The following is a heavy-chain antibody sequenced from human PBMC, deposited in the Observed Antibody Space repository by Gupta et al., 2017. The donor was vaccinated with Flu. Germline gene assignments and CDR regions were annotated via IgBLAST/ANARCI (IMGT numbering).Heavy chain of an antibody. CDR1: GGSISSRSFY. V-gene: IGHV4-39*01. Sequence: QLQLQESGPGLVKPSETLSLTCSVSGGSISSRSFYWGWVRQPPGKGLDWLGSIYHSGSPYYNPSLKSRVTISADTSNQFSLRLSSVTAADTALYYCAGSWGSVGKFDNWGQGILVTVSS. CDR2: IYHSGSP. J-gene: IGHJ4*02. CDR3: AGSWGSVGKFDN. D-gene: IGHD6-13*01.